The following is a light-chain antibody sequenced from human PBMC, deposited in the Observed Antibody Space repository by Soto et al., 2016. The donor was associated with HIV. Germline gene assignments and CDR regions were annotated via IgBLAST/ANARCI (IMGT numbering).Light chain of an antibody. CDR2: KAS. J-gene: IGKJ2*01. Sequence: DIQMTQSPSSVSASVGDRVTITCRASQGIDSWLAWYQQKPGKPPNLLIYKASNLQNGVPSRFSGSGSGTEFTLSINSLQPDDFATYYCQQFGNKPYTFGQGTKLEIK. V-gene: IGKV1-12*01. CDR3: QQFGNKPYT. CDR1: QGIDSW.